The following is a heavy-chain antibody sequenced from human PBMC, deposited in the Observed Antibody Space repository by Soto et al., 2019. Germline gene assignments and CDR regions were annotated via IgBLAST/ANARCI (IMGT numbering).Heavy chain of an antibody. CDR3: AKWHTYNYDSLAFSGFDC. D-gene: IGHD3-16*01. CDR1: GFSFVNYA. CDR2: LSGSGTST. J-gene: IGHJ4*02. V-gene: IGHV3-23*01. Sequence: GGSLRLSCAASGFSFVNYAMNWVRQAPGKGLEWVSGLSGSGTSTYYADSVKGRFTISRDNSKNTLYLHMNSLRADDTAAYYCAKWHTYNYDSLAFSGFDCWGQGTQVTVSS.